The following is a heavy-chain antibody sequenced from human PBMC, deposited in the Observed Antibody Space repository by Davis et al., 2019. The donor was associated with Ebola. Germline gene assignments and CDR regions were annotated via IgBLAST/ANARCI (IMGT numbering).Heavy chain of an antibody. CDR2: ISPDEKGK. CDR1: GFMFTSYA. J-gene: IGHJ4*01. Sequence: GGSLRLSCAASGFMFTSYAMHWVRQVPGKGLEWVAIISPDEKGKYYAASVKGRLPIPRDNSKNPLYLQINSLRADDTAVYYCARDGPVPFDFWGHGTPVTVSS. V-gene: IGHV3-30*04. CDR3: ARDGPVPFDF.